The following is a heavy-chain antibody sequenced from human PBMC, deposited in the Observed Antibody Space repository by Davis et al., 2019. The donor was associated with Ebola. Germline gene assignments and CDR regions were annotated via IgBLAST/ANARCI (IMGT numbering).Heavy chain of an antibody. V-gene: IGHV3-30-3*01. CDR2: ISYAGSSK. J-gene: IGHJ4*02. CDR3: ARDTAVMAGAFWYFDY. D-gene: IGHD6-19*01. CDR1: GFTFSSYA. Sequence: GESLKISCAASGFTFSSYAMHWVRQAPGKGLEWVAVISYAGSSKYYADSVKGRFTISRDNSKHTLYPQMNSLRVEDTAVYYCARDTAVMAGAFWYFDYWGQGTLVTVSS.